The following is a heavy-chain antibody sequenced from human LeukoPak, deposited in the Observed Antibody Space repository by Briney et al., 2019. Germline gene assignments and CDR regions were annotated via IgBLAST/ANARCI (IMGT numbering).Heavy chain of an antibody. V-gene: IGHV1-69*04. J-gene: IGHJ5*02. CDR2: IIPILGIA. Sequence: SVKVSCKASGGTFSSYAISWVRRAPGQGLEWMGRIIPILGIANYAQKFQGRVTITADKSTSTAYMELSSLRSEDTAVYYCARAHILDYYDSSGRSDWFDPWGQGTLVTVSS. CDR1: GGTFSSYA. D-gene: IGHD3-22*01. CDR3: ARAHILDYYDSSGRSDWFDP.